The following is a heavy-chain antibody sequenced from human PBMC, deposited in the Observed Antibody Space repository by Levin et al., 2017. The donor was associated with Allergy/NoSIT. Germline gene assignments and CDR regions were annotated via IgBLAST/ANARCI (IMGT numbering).Heavy chain of an antibody. J-gene: IGHJ4*02. CDR1: GGSINYYY. CDR2: IYYSGST. CDR3: ARFTRDSYDTSGYYLDY. V-gene: IGHV4-59*08. Sequence: LSQTLSLTCTVSGGSINYYYWSWIRQPPEKGLEFIGYIYYSGSTNYNPSLRSRVTLSVDTSMNQFSLELSSVTAADTAVYYCARFTRDSYDTSGYYLDYWGQGILVTVSS. D-gene: IGHD3-22*01.